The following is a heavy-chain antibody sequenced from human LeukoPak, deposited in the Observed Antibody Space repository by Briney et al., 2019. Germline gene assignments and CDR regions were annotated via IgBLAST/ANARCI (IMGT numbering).Heavy chain of an antibody. CDR3: ARDRYYDILTGYYNYFDY. J-gene: IGHJ4*02. CDR2: IYHSGST. Sequence: PSETLPLTCAVSGGSISSSNWWSWVRQPPGKGLEWIGEIYHSGSTNYNPSLKSRVTISVDKSKNQFSLKLSSVTAADTAVYYCARDRYYDILTGYYNYFDYWGQGTLVTVSS. V-gene: IGHV4-4*02. CDR1: GGSISSSNW. D-gene: IGHD3-9*01.